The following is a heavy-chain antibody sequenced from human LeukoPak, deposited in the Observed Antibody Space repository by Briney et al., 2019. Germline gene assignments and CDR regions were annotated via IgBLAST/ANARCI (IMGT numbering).Heavy chain of an antibody. CDR3: ARGGNYYYDMDA. CDR2: ISSYNGNT. CDR1: GFTFGSYG. J-gene: IGHJ6*02. Sequence: ASVKVSCKASGFTFGSYGISWVRQAPGHGLEWMGWISSYNGNTNFAQKLQGRVTMTTDTSTSTAYMELRSLRSDDTAVYYCARGGNYYYDMDAWGQGTTVTVSS. V-gene: IGHV1-18*01. D-gene: IGHD3-16*01.